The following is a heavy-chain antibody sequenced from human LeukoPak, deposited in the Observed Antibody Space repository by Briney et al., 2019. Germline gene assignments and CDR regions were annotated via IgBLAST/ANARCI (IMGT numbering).Heavy chain of an antibody. CDR1: GFNFGAYW. CDR3: AREKVDTAMVKGAGGFDY. D-gene: IGHD5-18*01. V-gene: IGHV3-30*19. CDR2: ISYDGSNK. J-gene: IGHJ4*02. Sequence: GGSLRLSCTTSGFNFGAYWMGWVRQAPGKGLEWVAVISYDGSNKYYADSVKGRFTISRDNSKNTLYLQMNSLRAEDTAVYYCAREKVDTAMVKGAGGFDYWGQGTLVTVSS.